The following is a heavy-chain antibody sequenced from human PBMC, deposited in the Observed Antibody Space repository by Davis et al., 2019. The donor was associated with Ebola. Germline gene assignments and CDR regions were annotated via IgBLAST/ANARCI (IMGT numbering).Heavy chain of an antibody. CDR2: IYYSEST. CDR3: TREFEYVDY. Sequence: SFSEYWMSWVRQAPGKGLEWIGSIYYSESTHYNPSLNSRVTISVDTSKNQFSLKLRSMTAVDTAIYFCTREFEYVDYWGQGTLVTVSS. J-gene: IGHJ4*02. D-gene: IGHD2/OR15-2a*01. CDR1: SFSEYW. V-gene: IGHV4-39*07.